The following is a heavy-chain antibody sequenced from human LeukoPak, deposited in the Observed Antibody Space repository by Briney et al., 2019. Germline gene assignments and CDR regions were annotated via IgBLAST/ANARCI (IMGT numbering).Heavy chain of an antibody. V-gene: IGHV1-46*01. CDR2: INPSGDPT. J-gene: IGHJ4*02. CDR1: GYTFTSYY. D-gene: IGHD6-13*01. CDR3: AREISSSWEYYFDY. Sequence: ASVKVSCKASGYTFTSYYMHWVRQAPGQGLEWVGIINPSGDPTTYAQKFRGRVTMTSDMSTSTVYMELSSLRSEDTAVYYCAREISSSWEYYFDYWGQGTLVTVSS.